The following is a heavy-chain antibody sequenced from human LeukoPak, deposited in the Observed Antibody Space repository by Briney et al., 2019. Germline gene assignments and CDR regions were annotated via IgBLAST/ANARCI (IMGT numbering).Heavy chain of an antibody. Sequence: PGGSLRLSCAASGFTFDDYAMHWVRQAPGKGLEWVSGISWNSGSIGYADSVKGRFTISRDNSKNTLYFQMNSLRAEDTAVYYCARRAGAYSHPYDYWGQGTLVAVSS. CDR1: GFTFDDYA. J-gene: IGHJ4*02. V-gene: IGHV3-9*01. CDR2: ISWNSGSI. CDR3: ARRAGAYSHPYDY. D-gene: IGHD4/OR15-4a*01.